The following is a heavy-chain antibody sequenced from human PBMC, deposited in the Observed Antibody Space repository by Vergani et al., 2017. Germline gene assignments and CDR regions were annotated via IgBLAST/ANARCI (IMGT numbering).Heavy chain of an antibody. V-gene: IGHV1-69*08. CDR3: ARDRNGGGYYYGMDV. J-gene: IGHJ6*02. CDR1: GGTFSSYT. D-gene: IGHD1-1*01. CDR2: IIPILGIA. Sequence: QVQLVQSGAEVKKPGSSVKVSCKASGGTFSSYTISWVRQAPGQGLEWMGRIIPILGIANYAQKFQGRVTITADKSTCTAYMELSSLRSEDTAVYYCARDRNGGGYYYGMDVWGQGTTVTVSS.